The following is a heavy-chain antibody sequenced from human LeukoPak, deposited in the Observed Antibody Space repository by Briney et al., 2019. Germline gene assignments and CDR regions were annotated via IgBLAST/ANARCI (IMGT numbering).Heavy chain of an antibody. J-gene: IGHJ4*02. CDR1: GGSIRNNY. CDR3: AKYGGSGWVIDY. V-gene: IGHV4-59*08. D-gene: IGHD6-19*01. CDR2: IYYTGGT. Sequence: PSETLSLTCTVSGGSIRNNYWTWIRQPPGKGLEYIGYIYYTGGTNYNPSLKSRVTISVDTSKNQFSLKLNSVTAADTAVYFCAKYGGSGWVIDYWGQGTLVTVSS.